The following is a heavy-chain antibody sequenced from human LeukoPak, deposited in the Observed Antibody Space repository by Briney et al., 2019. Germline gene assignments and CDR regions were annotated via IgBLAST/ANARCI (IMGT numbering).Heavy chain of an antibody. J-gene: IGHJ4*02. Sequence: GGSLRLSCAASGFTFSSYAMSWVRQAPGKGLEWVSAISGSGGSTYYADSVKGRFTISRDNAKNSLYLQMNSLRDEDTAVYYCARSPGSSGWYTGDYWGQGTLVTVSS. CDR1: GFTFSSYA. D-gene: IGHD6-19*01. V-gene: IGHV3-23*01. CDR3: ARSPGSSGWYTGDY. CDR2: ISGSGGST.